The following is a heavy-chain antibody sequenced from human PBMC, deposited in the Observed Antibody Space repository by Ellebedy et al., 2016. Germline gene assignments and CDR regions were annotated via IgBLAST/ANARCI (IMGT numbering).Heavy chain of an antibody. D-gene: IGHD3-10*01. Sequence: GESLKISXAASGFTFSSYWMSWVRQAPGKGLEWVANIKQDGSEKYYVDSVKGRFTISRDNAKNSLYLQMNSLRAEDTAVYYCATHYYGSGSYYAEAFNIWGQGTMVTVSS. CDR1: GFTFSSYW. V-gene: IGHV3-7*01. CDR3: ATHYYGSGSYYAEAFNI. J-gene: IGHJ3*02. CDR2: IKQDGSEK.